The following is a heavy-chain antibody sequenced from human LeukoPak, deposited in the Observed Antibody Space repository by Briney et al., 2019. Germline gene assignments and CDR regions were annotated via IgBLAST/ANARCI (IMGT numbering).Heavy chain of an antibody. Sequence: GGTLRLSCAASGFTFSSYGMSWVRQAPGKGLEWVSAISGSGGSTYYADSVKGRFTISRDNSKNTLHLQMNSLRDDDTAVYYCAKGGSSWSEFDYWGQGTLVTVSS. D-gene: IGHD6-13*01. V-gene: IGHV3-23*01. CDR2: ISGSGGST. J-gene: IGHJ4*02. CDR3: AKGGSSWSEFDY. CDR1: GFTFSSYG.